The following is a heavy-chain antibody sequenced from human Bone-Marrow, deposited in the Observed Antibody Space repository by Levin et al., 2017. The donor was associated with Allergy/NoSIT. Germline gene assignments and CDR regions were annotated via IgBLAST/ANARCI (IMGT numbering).Heavy chain of an antibody. D-gene: IGHD3-22*01. CDR2: IDSAGGS. J-gene: IGHJ2*01. CDR1: GFSFSDHD. Sequence: GGSLRLSCVTSGFSFSDHDMHWVRQPIGKGLEWVSAIDSAGGSFYPVSVKGRFTIFRDNAKNSLYLQMNSLRAGDTAVYFCARASNYYHSSGSGYFALWGRGTLVTVSS. CDR3: ARASNYYHSSGSGYFAL. V-gene: IGHV3-13*01.